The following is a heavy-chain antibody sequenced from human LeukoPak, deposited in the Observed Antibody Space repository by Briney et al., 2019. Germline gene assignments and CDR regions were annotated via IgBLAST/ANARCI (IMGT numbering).Heavy chain of an antibody. Sequence: PSGTLSLTCAVSGGSISSSTNWWSWVRQPPGKGLEWIGEICGGTNYNPSLKSRITISVDKSQNQFSLKVNSLTAADTAVYYCATNGYYCTDVWGKGTTVTVSS. J-gene: IGHJ6*03. V-gene: IGHV4-4*02. CDR1: GGSISSSTNW. CDR3: ATNGYYCTDV. CDR2: ICGGT. D-gene: IGHD2-8*01.